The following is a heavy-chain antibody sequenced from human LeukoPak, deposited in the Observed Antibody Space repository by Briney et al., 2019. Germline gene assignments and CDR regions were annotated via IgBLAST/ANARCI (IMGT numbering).Heavy chain of an antibody. CDR1: GFTFSSYW. CDR2: IQQDGSEI. J-gene: IGHJ4*02. D-gene: IGHD3-22*01. Sequence: GGSLRLSCVASGFTFSSYWMGWVRQAPGKGLEWVANIQQDGSEIFYVDSVRGRFTISRDNAKNSLYLQMNTLRAEDTAVYYCAKAGLLPRYYFDYWGQGTLVTVSS. V-gene: IGHV3-7*03. CDR3: AKAGLLPRYYFDY.